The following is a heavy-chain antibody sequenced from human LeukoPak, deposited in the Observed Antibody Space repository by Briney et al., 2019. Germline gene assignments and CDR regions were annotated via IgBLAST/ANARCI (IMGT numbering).Heavy chain of an antibody. Sequence: GGSLRLSCAASGFTFSSYSMHWVRQAPGKGLEWVAVVSYDGSNEYYADSVKVRFTISRDNSRNTLYLQMNSLRPEDTAVYYCAKCGNSGCHLIDYWGQGTLVTVSS. D-gene: IGHD5-12*01. CDR3: AKCGNSGCHLIDY. J-gene: IGHJ4*02. CDR1: GFTFSSYS. V-gene: IGHV3-30-3*02. CDR2: VSYDGSNE.